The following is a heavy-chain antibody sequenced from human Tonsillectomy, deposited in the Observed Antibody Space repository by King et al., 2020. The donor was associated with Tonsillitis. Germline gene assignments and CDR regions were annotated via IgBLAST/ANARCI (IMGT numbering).Heavy chain of an antibody. V-gene: IGHV3-23*03. D-gene: IGHD1-1*01. CDR2: IYSGGSST. CDR3: AKQGGLGTAEYFXH. Sequence: VQLVESGGGLVQPGGSLRLSCAASGFTFSSYAMSWVRQAPGKGLEWVAVIYSGGSSTYYADSVKGRFTISRDNSKNTLYLQMNSLRAEDTAVYYCAKQGGLGTAEYFXHWGXGTLVTVSX. CDR1: GFTFSSYA. J-gene: IGHJ1*01.